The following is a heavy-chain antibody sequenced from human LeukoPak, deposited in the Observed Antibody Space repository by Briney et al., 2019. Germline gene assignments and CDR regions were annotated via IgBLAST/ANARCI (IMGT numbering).Heavy chain of an antibody. J-gene: IGHJ4*02. CDR3: ARRDYDSSGYAAL. CDR1: GFTFRSYA. CDR2: IHYSGST. Sequence: GSLRLSCAASGFTFRSYAMTWVRRPPGKGLEWIGSIHYSGSTYYNPSLKSRVTISVDTSKNQFSLKLSSVTAADTAVYYCARRDYDSSGYAALWGQGTLVTVSS. D-gene: IGHD3-22*01. V-gene: IGHV4-39*01.